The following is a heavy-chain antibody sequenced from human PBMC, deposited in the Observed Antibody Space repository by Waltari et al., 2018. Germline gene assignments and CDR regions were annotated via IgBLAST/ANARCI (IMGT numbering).Heavy chain of an antibody. CDR1: GSAISSHW. CDR2: ISTDGRIT. Sequence: EVQLVESGGGLVQPGGSLRLSCAASGSAISSHWMHWVRQAPGKGLVWVSRISTDGRITNYADSVKGRFTISRDNAKNTLYLQMNSLRAEDTATFYCVRSRDDAVNAFDIWGQGTMVTVSS. CDR3: VRSRDDAVNAFDI. D-gene: IGHD4-17*01. J-gene: IGHJ3*02. V-gene: IGHV3-74*01.